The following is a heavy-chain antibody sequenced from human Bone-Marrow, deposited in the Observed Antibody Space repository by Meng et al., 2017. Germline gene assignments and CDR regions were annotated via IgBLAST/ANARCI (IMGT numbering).Heavy chain of an antibody. J-gene: IGHJ6*02. CDR1: GFTFSSYS. V-gene: IGHV3-21*01. Sequence: GGSLRLSCAASGFTFSSYSMNWVRQAPGKGLEWVSSISSSSSYIYYADSVKGRFTISRDNSKNSLYLQMNSLRAEDTAVYYCARDVERLWGGYGMDVWGQGTTVTGSS. CDR3: ARDVERLWGGYGMDV. D-gene: IGHD1-1*01. CDR2: ISSSSSYI.